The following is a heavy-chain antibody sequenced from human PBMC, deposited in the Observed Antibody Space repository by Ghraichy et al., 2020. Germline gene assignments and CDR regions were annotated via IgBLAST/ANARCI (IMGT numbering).Heavy chain of an antibody. Sequence: GGSLRLSCAASGFTFSSYSMNWVRQAPGKGLEWVSYISSSSSTIYYADSMKGRFTISRDNAKNSLYLQMNSLRAEDTAVYYCARDRGVSGSYHGPNAFDIWGQGTMVTVSS. V-gene: IGHV3-48*01. CDR3: ARDRGVSGSYHGPNAFDI. D-gene: IGHD1-26*01. CDR1: GFTFSSYS. CDR2: ISSSSSTI. J-gene: IGHJ3*02.